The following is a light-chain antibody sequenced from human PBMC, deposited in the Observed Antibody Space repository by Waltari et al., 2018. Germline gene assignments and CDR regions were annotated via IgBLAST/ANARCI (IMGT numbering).Light chain of an antibody. Sequence: DLQMTQPPSSLSASVGDTVTITCRASQGISSYLAWYQQKPGKAPKRLIYAASTLQSGVPSRFSGSGSGTDFTLTISSLQPEDFATYYCQQHNGHPPWTFGQGTKVEIK. CDR1: QGISSY. J-gene: IGKJ1*01. V-gene: IGKV1-16*01. CDR2: AAS. CDR3: QQHNGHPPWT.